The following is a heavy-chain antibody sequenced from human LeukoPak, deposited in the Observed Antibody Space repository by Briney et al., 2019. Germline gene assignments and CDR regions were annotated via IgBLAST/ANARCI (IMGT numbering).Heavy chain of an antibody. CDR3: AKDASGVAEGVDL. J-gene: IGHJ4*01. CDR1: GFTFDFYT. Sequence: PGDSLRLSCVASGFTFDFYTMDWLRQAPGKGPEWVASIHDSSNYIHYADFVRGRFTISRDNTRNSLFLQMEGLRVDDTAVYFCAKDASGVAEGVDLWGQGTLVTVSS. V-gene: IGHV3-21*01. D-gene: IGHD3-10*01. CDR2: IHDSSNYI.